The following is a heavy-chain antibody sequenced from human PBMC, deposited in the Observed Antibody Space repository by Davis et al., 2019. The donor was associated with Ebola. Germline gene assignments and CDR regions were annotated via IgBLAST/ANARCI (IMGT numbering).Heavy chain of an antibody. CDR2: IYPDDSDT. Sequence: GESLKISCKGSGYIFSTYWIGWVRQMPGKGLEWMGIIYPDDSDTRYSPSFQGQVTFSVAKSISTAYVQWSSLKAADTAMYYCARYGTIGTAINGGTADFLVWGQGTLVTVSS. D-gene: IGHD1/OR15-1a*01. J-gene: IGHJ4*02. CDR1: GYIFSTYW. CDR3: ARYGTIGTAINGGTADFLV. V-gene: IGHV5-51*01.